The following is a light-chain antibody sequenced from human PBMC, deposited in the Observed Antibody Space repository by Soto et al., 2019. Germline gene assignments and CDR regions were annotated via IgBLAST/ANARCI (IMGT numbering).Light chain of an antibody. V-gene: IGLV2-14*01. CDR2: EVS. J-gene: IGLJ3*02. CDR3: SSYTSSSFFWV. CDR1: SSDVGGYNY. Sequence: QSVLTQPASVSGSPGQSITISCTGTSSDVGGYNYVSWYQQHPGKAPKLMIYEVSNRPSGVSNRFSGSKSGNTASLTISGIQAEDEADYYCSSYTSSSFFWVFGGGTKVTVL.